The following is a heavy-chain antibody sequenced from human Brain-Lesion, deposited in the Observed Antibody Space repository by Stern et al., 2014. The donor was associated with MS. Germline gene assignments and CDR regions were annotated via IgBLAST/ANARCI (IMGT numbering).Heavy chain of an antibody. V-gene: IGHV4-61*02. Sequence: QVQLQESGPGLVKPSQTLSLTCTVSGGPISSHSYYWSWIRQPAGKGLEWIGRIYASGNTNYHPPLKGRVSMADDTPKDQLSLRLSSGPASDTAVYYCARDYGDLEFDLWGQGTLVTVSS. J-gene: IGHJ4*02. CDR1: GGPISSHSYY. D-gene: IGHD4-17*01. CDR2: IYASGNT. CDR3: ARDYGDLEFDL.